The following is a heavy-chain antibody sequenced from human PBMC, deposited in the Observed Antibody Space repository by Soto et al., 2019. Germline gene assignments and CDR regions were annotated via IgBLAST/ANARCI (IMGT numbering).Heavy chain of an antibody. Sequence: QVQLVQSGAEVKKPGSSVKVSCKASGGTFSSYAISWVRQAPGQGLEWMGGIIPIFGTANYAQKFQGRVTITADESTSTAYMELSSLRSEDTAVYHCARIAYDYVWGSYRYSAAFDIWGQGTMVTVSS. CDR3: ARIAYDYVWGSYRYSAAFDI. CDR2: IIPIFGTA. D-gene: IGHD3-16*02. V-gene: IGHV1-69*12. CDR1: GGTFSSYA. J-gene: IGHJ3*02.